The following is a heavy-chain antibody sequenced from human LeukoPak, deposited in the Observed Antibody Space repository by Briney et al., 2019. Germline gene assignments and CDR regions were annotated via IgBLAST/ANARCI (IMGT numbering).Heavy chain of an antibody. J-gene: IGHJ6*02. Sequence: GASVKVSCKASGGTFSSYAISWVRQAPGQGLEWMGGIIPIFGTANYAQKFQGRVTITADESTSTAYMELSSLRSEDTAVYYCARSYYDFWSGYYYYYGMDVWGQGTTVTVSS. CDR2: IIPIFGTA. V-gene: IGHV1-69*13. D-gene: IGHD3-3*01. CDR1: GGTFSSYA. CDR3: ARSYYDFWSGYYYYYGMDV.